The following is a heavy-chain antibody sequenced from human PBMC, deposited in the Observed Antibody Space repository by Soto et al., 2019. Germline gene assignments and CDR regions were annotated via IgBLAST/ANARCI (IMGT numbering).Heavy chain of an antibody. CDR2: IIPIFGTA. Sequence: SVKVSCKASGGTFSSYAISWVRQAPGQGLEWMGGIIPIFGTANYAQKFQGRVTITADESTSTAYMELSSLRSEDTAVYYCASSLHPNYDYVWGSYRPFDDRGQGTLVTVSS. CDR3: ASSLHPNYDYVWGSYRPFDD. J-gene: IGHJ4*02. D-gene: IGHD3-16*02. V-gene: IGHV1-69*13. CDR1: GGTFSSYA.